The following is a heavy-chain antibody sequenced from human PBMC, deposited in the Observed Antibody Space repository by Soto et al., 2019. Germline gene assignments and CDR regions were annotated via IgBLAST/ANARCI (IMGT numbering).Heavy chain of an antibody. CDR2: INHSGST. CDR1: GGSFSGYY. Sequence: QVQLQQWGAGLLKPSETLSLTCAVYGGSFSGYYWSWIRQPPGKGLEWIGEINHSGSTNYNPSLKSRVTISVDTSKTQFSLKLSSVTAADTAVYYCARGGYCSSTSCSNFDYWGQGTLVTVSS. J-gene: IGHJ4*02. CDR3: ARGGYCSSTSCSNFDY. V-gene: IGHV4-34*01. D-gene: IGHD2-2*01.